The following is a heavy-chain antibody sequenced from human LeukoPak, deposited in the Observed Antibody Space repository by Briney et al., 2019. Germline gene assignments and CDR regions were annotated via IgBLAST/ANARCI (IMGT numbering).Heavy chain of an antibody. J-gene: IGHJ4*02. D-gene: IGHD5-12*01. Sequence: HPGGSLRLSCAASGFTFDDYAMHWVRQAPGKGLEWVSGISWNSGSIGYADSVKGRFTISRDNAKNSLYLQMSSLRAEDTALYYCAKAHSGYDLMDRGQGTLVTVSS. CDR3: AKAHSGYDLMD. CDR1: GFTFDDYA. CDR2: ISWNSGSI. V-gene: IGHV3-9*01.